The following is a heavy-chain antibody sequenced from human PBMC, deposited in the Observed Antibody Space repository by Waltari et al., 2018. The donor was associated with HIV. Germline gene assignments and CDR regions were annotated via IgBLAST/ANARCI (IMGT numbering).Heavy chain of an antibody. CDR2: ISSISGTI. D-gene: IGHD1-1*01. Sequence: EAQLVESGGGLVQPGGSLRLSCIASGFTLRSYSLNWVRQAPGKGLEWVSYISSISGTIHYADSVRGRFTVSRDNAQNSLFLEMSSLRDEDTAVYFCARDKDDWNRYYYYYGMDVWGPGTTVTVS. CDR1: GFTLRSYS. J-gene: IGHJ6*02. CDR3: ARDKDDWNRYYYYYGMDV. V-gene: IGHV3-48*02.